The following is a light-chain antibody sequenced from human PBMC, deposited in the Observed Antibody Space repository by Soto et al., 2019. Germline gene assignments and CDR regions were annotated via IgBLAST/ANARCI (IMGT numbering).Light chain of an antibody. V-gene: IGLV2-14*01. CDR2: EVS. J-gene: IGLJ2*01. Sequence: QSALTQPASVSGSPGQSITISCTGTSSDVGGYNYVSWYQQHPGKAPKLMIYEVSKRPSGVCNRFSGSKSGNTASLPISGLHAEDEADYYCSSYTSSSPRVFGGGTKLTVL. CDR1: SSDVGGYNY. CDR3: SSYTSSSPRV.